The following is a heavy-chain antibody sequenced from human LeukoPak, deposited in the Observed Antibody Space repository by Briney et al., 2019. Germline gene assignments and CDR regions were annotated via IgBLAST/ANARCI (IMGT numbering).Heavy chain of an antibody. CDR3: AKFEAAEGSSSWVDY. V-gene: IGHV3-23*01. D-gene: IGHD6-13*01. CDR1: GFTFSNYV. CDR2: ISGSGGST. Sequence: GGSLRLSCPASGFTFSNYVMSWVRQAPGKGLEWVSAISGSGGSTYYADSVKGRFTISRDNTKNTLYLQMNSLRAEDTAVYYCAKFEAAEGSSSWVDYWGQGTLVTVSS. J-gene: IGHJ4*02.